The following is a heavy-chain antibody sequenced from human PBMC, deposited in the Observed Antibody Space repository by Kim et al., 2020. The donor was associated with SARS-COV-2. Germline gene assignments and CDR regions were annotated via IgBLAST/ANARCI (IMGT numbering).Heavy chain of an antibody. CDR2: IHYSGSA. D-gene: IGHD2-15*01. V-gene: IGHV4-59*08. CDR1: GGSISSYY. Sequence: SETLSLTCTVSGGSISSYYWSRIRQPPGKGLEWIGYIHYSGSANYSPSLKSRVTISLDTSKNQFSLKLSSVTASDTAVYYCARLGNGGSSFDYWGQGALVTVSS. J-gene: IGHJ4*02. CDR3: ARLGNGGSSFDY.